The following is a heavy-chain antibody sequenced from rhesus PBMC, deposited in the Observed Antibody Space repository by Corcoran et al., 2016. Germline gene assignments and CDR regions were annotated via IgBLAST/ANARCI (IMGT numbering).Heavy chain of an antibody. CDR3: ARGAGYLRY. CDR2: IYGSSGSI. CDR1: GYSISSGYD. V-gene: IGHV4-76*01. J-gene: IGHJ4*01. D-gene: IGHD2-27*01. Sequence: QVQLQESGPGVVKPSETLSLNCAVSGYSISSGYDWSWIRPPPGKGLEWIGYIYGSSGSINYNPSLTHRVTISKDTSKNHFSLKLSSVAAADTAVYYCARGAGYLRYWGQGVLVTVSS.